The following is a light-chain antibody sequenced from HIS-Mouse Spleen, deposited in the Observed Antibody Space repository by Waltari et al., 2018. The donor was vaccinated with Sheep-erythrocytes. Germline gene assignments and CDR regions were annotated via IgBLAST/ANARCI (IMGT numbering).Light chain of an antibody. CDR2: DVS. J-gene: IGLJ1*01. CDR3: CSYAGSYNHV. Sequence: QSALTQPRSVSGSPGQSVTISCTGTSSDVGGYNYVSWYQQHPGKAPKLLTYDVSNRPSGGPDRFAGPKSGNTASRTISGLQAEDEADYYCCSYAGSYNHVFATGTKVTVL. V-gene: IGLV2-11*01. CDR1: SSDVGGYNY.